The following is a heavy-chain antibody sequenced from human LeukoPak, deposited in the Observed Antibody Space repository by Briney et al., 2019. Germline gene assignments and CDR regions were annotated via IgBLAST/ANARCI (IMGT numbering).Heavy chain of an antibody. CDR2: ISTYNGNK. V-gene: IGHV1-18*01. Sequence: ASVEVSCKASGYTFTSYVLIWVRQAPGQGLEWMGWISTYNGNKNYAQKIQGRVTMPTDTSTRTAYMELRSLRSDDTAVYYCARDLPYSSSWESIDYWGQGTLVTVSS. J-gene: IGHJ4*02. CDR3: ARDLPYSSSWESIDY. CDR1: GYTFTSYV. D-gene: IGHD6-13*01.